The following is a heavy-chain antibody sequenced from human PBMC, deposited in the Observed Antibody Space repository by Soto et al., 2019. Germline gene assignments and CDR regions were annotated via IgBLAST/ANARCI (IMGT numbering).Heavy chain of an antibody. J-gene: IGHJ5*02. CDR1: GYSFTNYW. CDR2: IYPGDSDT. CDR3: ARRLGSSWYLVDP. D-gene: IGHD6-13*01. V-gene: IGHV5-51*01. Sequence: GESLKISCKASGYSFTNYWIGWVRQMPGKGLEWMGIIYPGDSDTRYSPSFQGQVTISADKSISTAYLQWSSLKASDTAMYYCARRLGSSWYLVDPWGQGTLVTVSS.